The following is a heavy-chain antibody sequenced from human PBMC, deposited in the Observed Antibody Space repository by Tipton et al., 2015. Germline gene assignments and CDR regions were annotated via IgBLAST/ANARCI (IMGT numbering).Heavy chain of an antibody. Sequence: TLSLTCTVSGGSVSSGSYYWSWIRQPPGKGLEWIGYISFSDTTHYNPSLKSRITISVDTSKNQFSLRVRSVTAADTAVYYCACQDYDILTRDYQTVDYWGQGTLVTVSS. CDR3: ACQDYDILTRDYQTVDY. CDR2: ISFSDTT. CDR1: GGSVSSGSYY. J-gene: IGHJ4*02. D-gene: IGHD3-9*01. V-gene: IGHV4-61*01.